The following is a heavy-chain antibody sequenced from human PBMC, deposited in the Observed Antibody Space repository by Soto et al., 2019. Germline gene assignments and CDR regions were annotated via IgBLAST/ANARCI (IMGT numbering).Heavy chain of an antibody. CDR1: GYSFTSYW. D-gene: IGHD3-10*01. CDR3: ARRGRGGHDAFDI. J-gene: IGHJ3*02. V-gene: IGHV5-51*01. CDR2: IYPGDSDT. Sequence: GESLKISCKGSGYSFTSYWIGWVRQMPGKGLGWMGIIYPGDSDTRYSPSFQGQVTISADKSNSTAYLRWSSLKASDAAMYSWARRGRGGHDAFDIWGQGTMVTVSS.